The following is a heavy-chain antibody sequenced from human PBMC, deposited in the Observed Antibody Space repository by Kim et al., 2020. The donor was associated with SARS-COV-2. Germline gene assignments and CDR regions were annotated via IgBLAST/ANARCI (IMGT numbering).Heavy chain of an antibody. Sequence: ASVKVSCKASGYTFTSYDINWVRQATGQGLEWMGWMNPNSGNTGYAQKFQGRVTMTRNTSISTAYMELSSLRSEDTAVYYCARGRGHSSSWYYYYYGMDVWGQGTTVTVSS. J-gene: IGHJ6*02. D-gene: IGHD6-13*01. V-gene: IGHV1-8*01. CDR2: MNPNSGNT. CDR3: ARGRGHSSSWYYYYYGMDV. CDR1: GYTFTSYD.